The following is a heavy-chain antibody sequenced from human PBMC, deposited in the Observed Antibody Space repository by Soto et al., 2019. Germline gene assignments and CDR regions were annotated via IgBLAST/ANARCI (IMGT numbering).Heavy chain of an antibody. CDR3: VRGADGPYYHDY. Sequence: GGSLRLSCAASGFTFSSSGMNWVRQAPGKGLVWVSRIKGDGSTTAYVDSVKGRFTISRDNAENTVYLQMNSLRGEDTAVYDGVRGADGPYYHDYWGQGALVPVSS. CDR2: IKGDGSTT. V-gene: IGHV3-74*01. CDR1: GFTFSSSG. J-gene: IGHJ4*02. D-gene: IGHD3-22*01.